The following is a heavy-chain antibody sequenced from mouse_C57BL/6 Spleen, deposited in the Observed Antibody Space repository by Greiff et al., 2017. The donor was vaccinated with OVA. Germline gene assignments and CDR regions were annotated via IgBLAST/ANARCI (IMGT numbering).Heavy chain of an antibody. Sequence: QVQLKESGAELARPGASVKLSCKASGYTFTSYGISWVKQRTGQGLEWIGEIYPRSGNTYYNEKFKGKATLTADKSSSTAYMELRSLTSEDSAVYFCARSSDSNYYFDYWGQGTTLTVSS. V-gene: IGHV1-81*01. D-gene: IGHD2-5*01. CDR2: IYPRSGNT. CDR3: ARSSDSNYYFDY. J-gene: IGHJ2*01. CDR1: GYTFTSYG.